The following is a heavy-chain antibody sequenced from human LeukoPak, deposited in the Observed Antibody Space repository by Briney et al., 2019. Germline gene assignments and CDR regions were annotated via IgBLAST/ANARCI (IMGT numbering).Heavy chain of an antibody. CDR2: ISDDGRNK. CDR1: GFTFSSYG. Sequence: GGSLRLSCAASGFTFSSYGIHWVRQASGKGLEWVAVISDDGRNKYYAVSVKGRFTISRDNSRNTLYLQMNSLRVDDTAVYYCAKDLFPRITLVRGNYGMDVWGQGTTVTVSS. V-gene: IGHV3-30*18. D-gene: IGHD3-10*01. J-gene: IGHJ6*02. CDR3: AKDLFPRITLVRGNYGMDV.